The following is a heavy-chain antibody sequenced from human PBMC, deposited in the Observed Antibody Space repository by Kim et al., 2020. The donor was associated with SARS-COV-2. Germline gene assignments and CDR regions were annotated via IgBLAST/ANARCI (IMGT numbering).Heavy chain of an antibody. Sequence: NTNYAQKFQERATITRDKSTSTAYMELSSLRSEDTAVYYCAARDFRGLDYWGQGTLVTVSS. CDR2: NT. J-gene: IGHJ4*02. CDR3: AARDFRGLDY. D-gene: IGHD1-26*01. V-gene: IGHV1-58*01.